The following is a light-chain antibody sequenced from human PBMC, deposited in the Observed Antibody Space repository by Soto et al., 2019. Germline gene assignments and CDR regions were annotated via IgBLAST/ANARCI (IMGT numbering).Light chain of an antibody. Sequence: DIQMTQSPSTLSASVGDRVTITCRASQSISSWLAWYQQKPGKAPKLLIYDASSLESGVPSRFSGSGSGTEFTLTISSLQPDDFATYYCQQYNSYRWTLRHGTKVDIK. J-gene: IGKJ1*01. CDR3: QQYNSYRWT. V-gene: IGKV1-5*01. CDR1: QSISSW. CDR2: DAS.